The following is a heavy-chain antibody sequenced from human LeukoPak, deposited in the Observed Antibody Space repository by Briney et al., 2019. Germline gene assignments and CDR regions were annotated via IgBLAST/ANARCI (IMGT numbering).Heavy chain of an antibody. CDR2: INPSGST. CDR3: ARGRQEISLILVVVTGVSYYLPV. CDR1: GGSFSGYY. V-gene: IGHV4-34*01. J-gene: IGHJ6*03. D-gene: IGHD2-21*02. Sequence: SSETLSLTCAVYGGSFSGYYWTCIPQSPGKGREWSVEINPSGSTYYNPSLKRRRTISRDTSKNQCSLRLSYVTAADTAVYSCARGRQEISLILVVVTGVSYYLPVWGIGTTL.